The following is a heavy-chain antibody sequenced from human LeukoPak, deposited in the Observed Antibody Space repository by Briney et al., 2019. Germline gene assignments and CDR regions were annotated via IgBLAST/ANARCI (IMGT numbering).Heavy chain of an antibody. CDR3: ARDLAAAGVYYYGMDV. V-gene: IGHV1-2*02. Sequence: ASVKVSCKASGYTFTGYYIHWVRQGPGQGLEWMGWINPNSGGTNYAQKFQGRVTMTRDTSISTAYMELSRLRSDDTAVYYCARDLAAAGVYYYGMDVWGQGTTVTVSS. D-gene: IGHD6-13*01. CDR2: INPNSGGT. J-gene: IGHJ6*02. CDR1: GYTFTGYY.